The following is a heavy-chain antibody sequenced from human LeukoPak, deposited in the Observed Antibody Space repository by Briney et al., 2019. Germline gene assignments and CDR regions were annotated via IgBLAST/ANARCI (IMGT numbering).Heavy chain of an antibody. CDR2: ISTSGSTI. CDR3: AREGVVVSAGLDY. D-gene: IGHD2-15*01. V-gene: IGHV3-48*03. CDR1: GFTFSSYK. J-gene: IGHJ4*02. Sequence: GGSLRLSCAASGFTFSSYKMNWVRQAPGKGLEWVSYISTSGSTIYYADSVKGRFTISRDNAKNSLYLQMNSLRAEDTAVYYCAREGVVVSAGLDYWGQGTLVTVSS.